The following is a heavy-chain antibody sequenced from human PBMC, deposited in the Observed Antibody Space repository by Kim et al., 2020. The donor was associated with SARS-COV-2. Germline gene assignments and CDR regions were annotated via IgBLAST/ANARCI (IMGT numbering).Heavy chain of an antibody. CDR3: AKCSVWYDYDSSGYYDS. J-gene: IGHJ5*01. V-gene: IGHV3-23*03. CDR2: FYCGGTNT. CDR1: GFDFSNYA. D-gene: IGHD3-22*01. Sequence: GGSLRLSCAASGFDFSNYATGWVRQAPGRGLEWVSVFYCGGTNTHYADFVKGRFTISRDNSKSTLYLQMNSLRAEDTAVYYCAKCSVWYDYDSSGYYDSWGQGTLVTVSS.